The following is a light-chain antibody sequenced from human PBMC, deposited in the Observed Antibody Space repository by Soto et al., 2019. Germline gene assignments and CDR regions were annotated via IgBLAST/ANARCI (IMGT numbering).Light chain of an antibody. CDR1: NSDIGSYNR. CDR3: TSYTTSSTLV. V-gene: IGLV2-18*02. CDR2: EVS. Sequence: QSALTQPPSVSGSPGQSVTISCTGTNSDIGSYNRVSWYQQPPGTAPKLMISEVSYRPSGVPERFSGSKSGNAASLTISGLQAEDEADYYCTSYTTSSTLVFGEGTKLTAL. J-gene: IGLJ2*01.